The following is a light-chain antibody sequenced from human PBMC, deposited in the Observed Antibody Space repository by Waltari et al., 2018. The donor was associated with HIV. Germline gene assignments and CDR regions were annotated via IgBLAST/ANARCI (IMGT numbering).Light chain of an antibody. CDR3: NSRDSSGNHLQV. V-gene: IGLV3-19*01. CDR2: GKN. Sequence: SSELTQDPAVSVALGQTVRITCQADRPRNYYASWYQQKPGQAPVLVIYGKNNRPSGIPDRFSGSSSGNTASLTITGAQAEDEADYYCNSRDSSGNHLQVFGGGTKLTVL. J-gene: IGLJ2*01. CDR1: RPRNYY.